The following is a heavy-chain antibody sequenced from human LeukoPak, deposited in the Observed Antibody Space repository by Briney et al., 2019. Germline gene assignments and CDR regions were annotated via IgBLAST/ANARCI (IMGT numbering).Heavy chain of an antibody. CDR1: GITFSSYS. CDR2: ISSFSGTI. Sequence: GGSLRLSCVASGITFSSYSMNWVRQAPGKGLEWVSYISSFSGTINYADSVKGRFTITRDNAKNSLYLQMNSLRAEDTAVYYCARDQGGVGYWGQGTLVTVSS. V-gene: IGHV3-48*01. CDR3: ARDQGGVGY. D-gene: IGHD3-16*01. J-gene: IGHJ4*02.